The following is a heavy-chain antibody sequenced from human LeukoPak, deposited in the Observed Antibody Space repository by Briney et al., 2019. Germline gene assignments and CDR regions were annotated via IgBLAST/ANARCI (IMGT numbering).Heavy chain of an antibody. J-gene: IGHJ4*02. V-gene: IGHV1-24*01. Sequence: GASVKVSCKVSGYTLTELSMHWVRQAPGKGLEWMGGFDPEDGETIYAQKFQGRVTMTEDTSTDTAYMELSSLRSEDTAVYYCATAGPYDFGFDYWGQGTLDTVSS. CDR1: GYTLTELS. D-gene: IGHD3-3*01. CDR2: FDPEDGET. CDR3: ATAGPYDFGFDY.